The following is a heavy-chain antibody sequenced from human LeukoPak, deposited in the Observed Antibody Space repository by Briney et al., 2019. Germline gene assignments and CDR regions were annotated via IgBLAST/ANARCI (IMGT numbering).Heavy chain of an antibody. CDR3: TTASVPIVRATARGY. Sequence: PGGSLRLSCAASGLTFRNAWMSWVRQAPGEGLEWVGRIKSKTDGGTTDYAAPVKGRFPISRDDSKNTLYLQMNSLKTEDTAVYYCTTASVPIVRATARGYWGQGTLVTVSS. J-gene: IGHJ4*02. D-gene: IGHD1-26*01. V-gene: IGHV3-15*01. CDR2: IKSKTDGGTT. CDR1: GLTFRNAW.